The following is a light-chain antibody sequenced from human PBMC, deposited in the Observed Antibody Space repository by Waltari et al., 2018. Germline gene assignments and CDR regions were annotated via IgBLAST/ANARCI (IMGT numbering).Light chain of an antibody. V-gene: IGKV1-5*03. CDR2: KAS. J-gene: IGKJ1*01. CDR3: QQYEAFPVT. Sequence: DIQMTQSPSTLSASVGDRVTITCRASQSVNRWLAWYQQKPGKAPKLLISKASALQNGVAPRCSGGGSGTEFTLTISNLQPDDSSTYYCQQYEAFPVTFGHGTKVEIK. CDR1: QSVNRW.